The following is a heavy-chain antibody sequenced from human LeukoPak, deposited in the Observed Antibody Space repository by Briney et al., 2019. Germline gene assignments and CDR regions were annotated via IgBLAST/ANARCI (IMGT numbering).Heavy chain of an antibody. CDR1: GYTFTNYV. CDR2: ISPYNGNA. J-gene: IGHJ4*02. V-gene: IGHV1-18*01. Sequence: ASVKVSCKASGYTFTNYVLSWVRQAPGQGLEWMGWISPYNGNANYAQKFQGRVTMTTDTSTSTAYMELRSLRSDDTAVYYCARTYYGSGSYYSRFDYWGRGTLVTVSS. CDR3: ARTYYGSGSYYSRFDY. D-gene: IGHD3-10*01.